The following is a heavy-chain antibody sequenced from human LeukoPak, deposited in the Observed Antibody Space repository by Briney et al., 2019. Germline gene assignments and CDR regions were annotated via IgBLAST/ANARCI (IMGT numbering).Heavy chain of an antibody. D-gene: IGHD2-2*01. CDR3: ARVGRGCSSIRCYWEDWFDP. CDR1: GYTFTNYG. Sequence: ASVNVSCKASGYTFTNYGITWKRDATGQGPEWLLWISGYNANAHYAQNVQVRVTLTTDTSSNTAYMELRGLTSDDTAMYYCARVGRGCSSIRCYWEDWFDPWGQGTLVIVSS. V-gene: IGHV1-18*01. CDR2: ISGYNANA. J-gene: IGHJ5*02.